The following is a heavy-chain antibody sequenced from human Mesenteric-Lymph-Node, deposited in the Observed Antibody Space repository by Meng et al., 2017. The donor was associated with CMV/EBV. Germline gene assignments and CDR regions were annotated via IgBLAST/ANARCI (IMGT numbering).Heavy chain of an antibody. CDR1: GYTFTSYG. V-gene: IGHV1-18*01. CDR2: ISAYNGNT. Sequence: ASVKVSCKASGYTFTSYGISWVRQAPGQGLEWMGWISAYNGNTNYPQNLQDRVIMTTDTSTSRAYMELRSLRSDDTAVYYCARGYCSSSSCYPAGEFWGQGTLVTVSS. J-gene: IGHJ1*01. D-gene: IGHD2-2*01. CDR3: ARGYCSSSSCYPAGEF.